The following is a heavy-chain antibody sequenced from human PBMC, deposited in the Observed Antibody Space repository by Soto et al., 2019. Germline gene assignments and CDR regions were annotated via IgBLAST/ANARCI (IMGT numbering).Heavy chain of an antibody. D-gene: IGHD7-27*01. Sequence: VQLLESGGGLVQPGGSLRLSCAASGFIYSNYGMSWVRQAPGKGLEWVSAIRGSGVNTYYADSVKGRFTISRDSSRSTLYLQMNSLRDEDTAVYYCAKGRNDELGHPFDSWGQGTLVTVSS. CDR2: IRGSGVNT. J-gene: IGHJ4*02. V-gene: IGHV3-23*01. CDR3: AKGRNDELGHPFDS. CDR1: GFIYSNYG.